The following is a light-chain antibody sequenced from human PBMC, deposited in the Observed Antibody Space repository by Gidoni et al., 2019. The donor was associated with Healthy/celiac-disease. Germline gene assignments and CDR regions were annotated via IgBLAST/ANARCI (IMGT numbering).Light chain of an antibody. CDR2: GAS. V-gene: IGKV3-20*01. Sequence: VLTPSPATLSLSPWERATLSCRASQSVSSSYLAWYQQKPGQAPRLLIYGASSRATGIADRFSGSGSGTDFTLTISRLEPEDVAVYYCQQYGSSPLCSFGQGTKLEIK. CDR3: QQYGSSPLCS. CDR1: QSVSSSY. J-gene: IGKJ2*04.